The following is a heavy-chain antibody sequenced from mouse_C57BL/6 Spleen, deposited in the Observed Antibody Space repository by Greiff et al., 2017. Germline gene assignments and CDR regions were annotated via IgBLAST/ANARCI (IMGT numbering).Heavy chain of an antibody. V-gene: IGHV1-7*01. CDR3: ARDPLYSYYALDY. CDR2: INPSSGYT. CDR1: GYTFTSYW. D-gene: IGHD2-12*01. Sequence: QVQLQQPGAELAKPGASVKLSCKASGYTFTSYWMHWVKQRPGQGLEWIGYINPSSGYTKYNQKFKDKATLTADTSSSTAYMQLSSLTSEDSAVYYCARDPLYSYYALDYWGQGTSVTVSS. J-gene: IGHJ4*01.